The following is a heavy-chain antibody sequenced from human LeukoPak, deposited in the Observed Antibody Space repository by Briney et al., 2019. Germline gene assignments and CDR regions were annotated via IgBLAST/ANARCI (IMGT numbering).Heavy chain of an antibody. CDR2: IYYSGST. Sequence: KSSETLSLTCTVSGGSISSYYWSWIRHPPGEGLEWSGYIYYSGSTNYNTSLKSRVPIPQDTSKNHSSLTLSSVTAADTAVYYCARKQALGYSGYGELDYWGQGTLVTVSS. D-gene: IGHD5-12*01. CDR1: GGSISSYY. CDR3: ARKQALGYSGYGELDY. J-gene: IGHJ4*02. V-gene: IGHV4-59*01.